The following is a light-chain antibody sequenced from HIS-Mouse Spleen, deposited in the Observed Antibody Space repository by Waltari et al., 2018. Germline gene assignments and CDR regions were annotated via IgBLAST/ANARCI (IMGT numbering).Light chain of an antibody. V-gene: IGLV2-11*01. CDR1: SSDVGGYNS. CDR3: CSYAGSPGVV. CDR2: DVS. Sequence: QSALTQPRSVAGSPGQSVTISCTGNSSDVGGYNSVSWYQQHPGKAPKLMIYDVSKRPSGVPDRFSGSKSGNAASLTISALQAKDEADYYCCSYAGSPGVVFVGGTKLTVL. J-gene: IGLJ2*01.